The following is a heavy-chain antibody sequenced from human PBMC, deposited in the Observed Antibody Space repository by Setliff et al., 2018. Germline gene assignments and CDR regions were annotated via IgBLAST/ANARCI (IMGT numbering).Heavy chain of an antibody. D-gene: IGHD3-3*01. CDR3: ARENTAKNFWGEESDY. CDR1: GGTFSSYD. CDR2: IIPIFGTA. V-gene: IGHV1-69*06. Sequence: SVKVSCKASGGTFSSYDISWVRQAPGQGLEWMGRIIPIFGTANYAQKFQGRVTITADTSTNTVYMQLNSLRFEDRAVYYCARENTAKNFWGEESDYWGQGTLVTVSS. J-gene: IGHJ4*02.